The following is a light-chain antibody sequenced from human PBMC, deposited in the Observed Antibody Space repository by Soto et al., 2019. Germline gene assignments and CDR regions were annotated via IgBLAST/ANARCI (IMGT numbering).Light chain of an antibody. CDR3: PSLDDSLNGWV. Sequence: QSGLTQPPSASGTPGQRVTFSCSGSSSNIGINTVNWYRQLPGTAPQLLISDNHRRPSGVPDRFSGSKSGTSASLAISGLQSEHEATSFCPSLDDSLNGWVSAGGTQLTVL. V-gene: IGLV1-44*01. CDR2: DNH. CDR1: SSNIGINT. J-gene: IGLJ3*02.